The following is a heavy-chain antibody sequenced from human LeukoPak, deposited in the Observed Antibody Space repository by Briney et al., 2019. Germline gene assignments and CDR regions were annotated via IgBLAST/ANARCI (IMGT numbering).Heavy chain of an antibody. CDR1: GYTFTKSDY. CDR3: ARGPTDMDFDY. J-gene: IGHJ4*02. V-gene: IGHV1-46*01. Sequence: ASAKVSCKASGYTFTKSDYMQWVRQAPGQGLEWMGIINPSDGNTFYAQKFQGRVTITRDTSTNTVYMELSSLRSEDTAVFYCARGPTDMDFDYWGQGSLVSVSS. CDR2: INPSDGNT.